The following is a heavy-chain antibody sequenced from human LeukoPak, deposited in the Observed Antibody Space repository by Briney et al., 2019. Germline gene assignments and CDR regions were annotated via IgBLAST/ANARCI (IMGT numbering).Heavy chain of an antibody. Sequence: SVKVSCKASGGTFSSYAISWVRQAPGQGLEWMGGIMPTFGAANYAQKYQGRVTITTDEFTNTAYMELSSLRSEDTAVYYCARGLLRGVMRFDYWGQGSLVTVSS. CDR3: ARGLLRGVMRFDY. D-gene: IGHD3-10*01. J-gene: IGHJ4*02. CDR1: GGTFSSYA. V-gene: IGHV1-69*05. CDR2: IMPTFGAA.